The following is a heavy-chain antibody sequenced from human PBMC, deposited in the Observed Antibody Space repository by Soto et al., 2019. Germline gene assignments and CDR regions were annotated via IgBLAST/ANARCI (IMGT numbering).Heavy chain of an antibody. J-gene: IGHJ4*02. Sequence: QVQLVESGGGLVQPGGSLRLSCAASGFTFSDYYMSWIRQAPGKGLEWVSHISSTGSSMYYVDSVRGRFIISRYNAKNSLYLEMNSLRAEDKAVYYCARGGVDFWSGYWGVDFWGQGTLVTASS. CDR2: ISSTGSSM. CDR3: ARGGVDFWSGYWGVDF. CDR1: GFTFSDYY. V-gene: IGHV3-11*01. D-gene: IGHD3-3*01.